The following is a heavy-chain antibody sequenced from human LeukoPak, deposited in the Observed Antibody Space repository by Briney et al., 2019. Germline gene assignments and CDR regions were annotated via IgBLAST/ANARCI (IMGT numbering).Heavy chain of an antibody. CDR1: GRGVTYYW. CDR3: ARQGNYDSPPGNS. D-gene: IGHD3-22*01. J-gene: IGHJ5*02. CDR2: IYLGDSDT. V-gene: IGHV5-51*01. Sequence: GESLKISCQGSGRGVTYYWIGWVRQMPGKGLEWMGIIYLGDSDTRYSPSFQGQVTISADKSITTAYLQWSSLKASDTAIYYCARQGNYDSPPGNSWGQGTLVTASA.